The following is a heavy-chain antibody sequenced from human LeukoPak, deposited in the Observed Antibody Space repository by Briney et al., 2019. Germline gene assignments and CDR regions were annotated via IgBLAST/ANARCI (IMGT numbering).Heavy chain of an antibody. Sequence: GASVKVSCKASGYTFTSYNINWVRQDTGQGLEWMGWMNPNSGNTGYAQKFQGRVTMTRNTSISTAYMELSSLRSEDTAVYYCAKRLEPLDYGGDYWGQGTLVTVSS. CDR3: AKRLEPLDYGGDY. CDR2: MNPNSGNT. J-gene: IGHJ4*02. V-gene: IGHV1-8*01. D-gene: IGHD4/OR15-4a*01. CDR1: GYTFTSYN.